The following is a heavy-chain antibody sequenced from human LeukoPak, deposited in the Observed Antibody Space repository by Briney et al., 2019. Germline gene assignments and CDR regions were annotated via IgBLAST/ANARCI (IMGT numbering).Heavy chain of an antibody. CDR2: ISAYDGDT. D-gene: IGHD2-2*01. CDR1: GFTFTIYG. J-gene: IGHJ4*02. CDR3: ARVAEYHLRYYFDY. V-gene: IGHV1-18*01. Sequence: GASVKVSCKASGFTFTIYGFTWVRQAPGQGLEWMGWISAYDGDTNYAQKLQGRVTMTTDTSTSTVYMELRSLRSDDTAVYYCARVAEYHLRYYFDYWGQGTLVTVSS.